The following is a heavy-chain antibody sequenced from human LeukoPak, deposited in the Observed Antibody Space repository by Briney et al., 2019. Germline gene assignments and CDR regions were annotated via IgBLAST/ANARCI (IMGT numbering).Heavy chain of an antibody. CDR2: ISGSGGST. CDR3: AKDSQVRGVDDY. J-gene: IGHJ4*02. D-gene: IGHD3-10*01. Sequence: PGGSLRLSCAASGFTFSSYAMEWVRQAPGKGLGWVSAISGSGGSTYYADSVKGRFTISRDNSKNTLYLQMNSLRAEDTAVYYCAKDSQVRGVDDYWGQGTLVTVSS. V-gene: IGHV3-23*01. CDR1: GFTFSSYA.